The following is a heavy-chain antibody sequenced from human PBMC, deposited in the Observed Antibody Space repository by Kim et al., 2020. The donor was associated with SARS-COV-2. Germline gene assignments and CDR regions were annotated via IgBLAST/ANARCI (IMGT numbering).Heavy chain of an antibody. V-gene: IGHV1-3*01. D-gene: IGHD2-15*01. CDR2: INAGNGNT. CDR3: ARGYCSGASCYSPHDS. CDR1: GYTFTNYA. J-gene: IGHJ4*02. Sequence: ASVKVSCKASGYTFTNYAMHWVRQAPGQRLEWMGWINAGNGNTKYSQKFQGRVTITRDTSASTAYMELSSLRSEDTAVYYCARGYCSGASCYSPHDSWGQGTLVTVSS.